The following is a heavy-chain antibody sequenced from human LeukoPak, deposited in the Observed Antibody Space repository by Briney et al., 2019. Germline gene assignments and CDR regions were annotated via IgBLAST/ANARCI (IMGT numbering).Heavy chain of an antibody. Sequence: KCGESLKISCKCSGYSFTTYWIGWVRQMPGKGLEWMGIIYPGDSDTRYSPSFQGQITISADKSISTAYLQWSSLKASDTAMYYCARQGPFGVAAAGTHSDYWGQGTLVTVSS. V-gene: IGHV5-51*01. CDR1: GYSFTTYW. CDR3: ARQGPFGVAAAGTHSDY. D-gene: IGHD6-13*01. CDR2: IYPGDSDT. J-gene: IGHJ4*02.